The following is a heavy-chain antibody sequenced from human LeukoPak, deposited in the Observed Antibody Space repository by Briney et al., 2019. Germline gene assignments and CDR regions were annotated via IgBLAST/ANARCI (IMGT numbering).Heavy chain of an antibody. V-gene: IGHV1-2*02. CDR1: GYTFTGYY. CDR2: INPNSGGT. J-gene: IGHJ5*02. Sequence: GASVKVACKASGYTFTGYYMHWVRQAPGQGLEWMGWINPNSGGTNYAQKFQGRVTMTRDTSISTAYMELSRLRSDDTAVYYCARESELWSKLSNWFDPWGQGTLVTVSS. D-gene: IGHD5-18*01. CDR3: ARESELWSKLSNWFDP.